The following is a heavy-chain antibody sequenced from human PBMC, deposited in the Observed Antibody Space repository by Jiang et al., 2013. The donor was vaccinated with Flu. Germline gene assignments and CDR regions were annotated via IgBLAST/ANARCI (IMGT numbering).Heavy chain of an antibody. CDR1: GFRFDDYG. J-gene: IGHJ4*02. Sequence: VEVWGRVWSGLGGPVRLSCVASGFRFDDYGMTWVRQVPGKGLEWVSGITYNGGNSRYTDSVKGRFTISRDNAKNSLYLQMHSLKAEDTAFYYCARGGSDYEGVSYWGQGTLVTVSS. D-gene: IGHD4-17*01. CDR3: ARGGSDYEGVSY. CDR2: ITYNGGNS. V-gene: IGHV3-20*04.